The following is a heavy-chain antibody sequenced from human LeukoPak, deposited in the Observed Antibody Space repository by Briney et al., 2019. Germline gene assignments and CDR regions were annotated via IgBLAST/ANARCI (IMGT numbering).Heavy chain of an antibody. CDR3: ARNGGYCLDY. CDR2: IYHGGST. D-gene: IGHD6-25*01. J-gene: IGHJ4*02. CDR1: GGSISRSDW. V-gene: IGHV4-4*02. Sequence: SETLSLTCAVSGGSISRSDWWSWVRQPPGKGLEWIGQIYHGGSTNYNPSLKSRVTISVDKSKNQFSLKLSSVTAADTALYYCARNGGYCLDYWGQGTLVTVSS.